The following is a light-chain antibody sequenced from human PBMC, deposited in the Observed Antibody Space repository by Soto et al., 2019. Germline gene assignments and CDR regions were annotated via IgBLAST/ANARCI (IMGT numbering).Light chain of an antibody. V-gene: IGKV3-20*01. CDR1: QSISSRY. J-gene: IGKJ1*01. CDR3: QPFVNSLMWT. Sequence: SVLTQSAGPRSLNKEERATLTCRASQSISSRYLAWYQQKPGQAPRLLIYGTSSRATGIPDRFSGSGSGTDFTLTISRLEPEDFAVYYCQPFVNSLMWTSSHGT. CDR2: GTS.